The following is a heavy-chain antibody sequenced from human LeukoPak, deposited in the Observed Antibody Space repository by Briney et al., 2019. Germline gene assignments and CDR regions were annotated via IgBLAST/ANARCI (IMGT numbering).Heavy chain of an antibody. CDR3: AKTPSYYDSSGYYSFDY. CDR2: ISGSGGST. Sequence: GGTLRLSCAASGFTFSGYGMSWVRQAPGKGLEWVSAISGSGGSTYYADSVKGRFTISRDNSKNTLYLQMNSLRAEDTAVYYCAKTPSYYDSSGYYSFDYWGQGTLVTVSS. CDR1: GFTFSGYG. J-gene: IGHJ4*02. V-gene: IGHV3-23*01. D-gene: IGHD3-22*01.